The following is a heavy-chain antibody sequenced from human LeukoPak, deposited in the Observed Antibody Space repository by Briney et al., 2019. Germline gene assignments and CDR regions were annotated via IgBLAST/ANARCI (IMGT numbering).Heavy chain of an antibody. CDR1: GYTFTTYW. J-gene: IGHJ4*02. CDR3: VRHGLGSSWFGFDY. V-gene: IGHV5-51*01. CDR2: IYPGDSDP. Sequence: GESLKISCKGSGYTFTTYWIGWVRQMPGKGLDWMGIIYPGDSDPRYSPSFQGQVTISADKSISTAYLQWSSLKASDSAIYYCVRHGLGSSWFGFDYWGEGTLVTVSS. D-gene: IGHD6-13*01.